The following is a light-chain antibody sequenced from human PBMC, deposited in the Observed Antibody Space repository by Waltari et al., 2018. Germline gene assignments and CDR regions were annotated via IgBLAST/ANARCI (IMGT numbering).Light chain of an antibody. CDR3: LLSYSGARV. CDR1: TGAVTSGHY. J-gene: IGLJ3*02. Sequence: QAVVTQEPSLTVSPGETVTLTCGSSTGAVTSGHYPYWFQQKPGQAPRTLIYDTRNKYSWTRAHFSGSLIGGKAALTLSGAQPEDEADYYCLLSYSGARVFGGGTKLTVL. V-gene: IGLV7-46*01. CDR2: DTR.